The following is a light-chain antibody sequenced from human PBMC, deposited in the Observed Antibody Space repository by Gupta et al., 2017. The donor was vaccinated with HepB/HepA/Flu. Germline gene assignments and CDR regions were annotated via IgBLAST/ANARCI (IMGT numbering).Light chain of an antibody. CDR1: SSDVGGYNY. CDR3: SSYTSSSTEV. Sequence: QSALTQPASVSGSPGPSITISCTGTSSDVGGYNYVSWYQQHPGKAPKLMIYDVSNRPAGVANRFSGSKSGNTASLTISGLQAEDEADYYCSSYTSSSTEVFGTGNKVTVL. CDR2: DVS. V-gene: IGLV2-14*03. J-gene: IGLJ1*01.